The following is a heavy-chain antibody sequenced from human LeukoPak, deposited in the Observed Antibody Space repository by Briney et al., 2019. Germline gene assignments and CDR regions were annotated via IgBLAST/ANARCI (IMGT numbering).Heavy chain of an antibody. CDR1: GYTFTVYY. CDR3: ARGRIAVAGRSYNWFDP. J-gene: IGHJ5*02. Sequence: ASVKVSCTASGYTFTVYYMHWVRQAPGQGLEWMGWINPNSGGTNYAQKFQGRVTMTRDTSISTAYMELSRLRSDDTAVYYCARGRIAVAGRSYNWFDPWGQGTLVTVSS. CDR2: INPNSGGT. V-gene: IGHV1-2*02. D-gene: IGHD6-19*01.